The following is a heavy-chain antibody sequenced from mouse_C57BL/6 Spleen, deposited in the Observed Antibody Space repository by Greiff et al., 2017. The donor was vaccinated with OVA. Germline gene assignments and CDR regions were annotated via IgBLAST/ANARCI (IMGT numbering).Heavy chain of an antibody. D-gene: IGHD2-4*01. J-gene: IGHJ3*01. V-gene: IGHV1-74*01. CDR2: IHPSDSDT. Sequence: QVQLQQSGADLVKPGASVQVSCKASGYTFTSYWMHWVKQRPGQGLEWIGRIHPSDSDTNYTQKFKGNATLTVDKSSSTAYMQLSSLTSEDSAVYYCAIKSDYDEGFAYWGQGTLVTVSA. CDR3: AIKSDYDEGFAY. CDR1: GYTFTSYW.